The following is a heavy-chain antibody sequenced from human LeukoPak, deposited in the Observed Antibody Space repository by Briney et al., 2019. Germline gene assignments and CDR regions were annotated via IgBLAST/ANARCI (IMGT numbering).Heavy chain of an antibody. CDR3: ARGCPYYDFWSGYGTNYYYGMDV. CDR2: ISAYNGNT. CDR1: GYTFTSYG. J-gene: IGHJ6*02. Sequence: ASVKVSCKASGYTFTSYGISWVRQAPGQGLEWMGWISAYNGNTNYAQKLQGRVTTTTDTSTSTAYMELRSLRSDDTAVYYCARGCPYYDFWSGYGTNYYYGMDVWGQGTTVTVSS. V-gene: IGHV1-18*01. D-gene: IGHD3-3*01.